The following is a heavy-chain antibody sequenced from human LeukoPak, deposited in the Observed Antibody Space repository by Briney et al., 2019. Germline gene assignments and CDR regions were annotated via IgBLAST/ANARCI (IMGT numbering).Heavy chain of an antibody. CDR2: IYYSGST. V-gene: IGHV4-39*01. D-gene: IGHD3-10*01. J-gene: IGHJ3*02. Sequence: PSETLSLTCTVSGGSISSSSYYWGWIRQPPGKGLEWIGSIYYSGSTYYNPSLKSRVTISVDTSKNQFSLKLSSVTAADTAVYYCARHVPHYGSGSLDAFDIWGQGTMVTVSS. CDR3: ARHVPHYGSGSLDAFDI. CDR1: GGSISSSSYY.